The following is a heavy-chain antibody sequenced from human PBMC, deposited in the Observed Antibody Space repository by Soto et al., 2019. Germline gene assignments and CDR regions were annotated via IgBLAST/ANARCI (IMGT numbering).Heavy chain of an antibody. CDR1: GFTFNDYY. V-gene: IGHV3-11*06. CDR3: ARGGTTVTEF. J-gene: IGHJ4*02. D-gene: IGHD4-17*01. CDR2: ISSSSGYT. Sequence: QVQLVESGGGLVKPGGSLRLSCVASGFTFNDYYMSWIRQAPGKGLEWVSYISSSSGYTNYADSVKGRFTISRDNARNSLYLQMNSLRAEDTAVYYCARGGTTVTEFWGQGTLVTVSS.